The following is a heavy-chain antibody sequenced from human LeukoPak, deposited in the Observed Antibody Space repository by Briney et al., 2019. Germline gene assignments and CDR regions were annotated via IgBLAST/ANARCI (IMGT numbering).Heavy chain of an antibody. CDR2: IIPIFGTA. D-gene: IGHD2-15*01. V-gene: IGHV1-69*13. Sequence: ASVKVSCKASGGTFSSYAISWVRQAPGQGLEWMGGIIPIFGTANYAQKFQGRVTITADESTSTAYMELSSLRSEDTAVYYCARGDCSGGSCYRNWFDPWGQGTLVTVSS. CDR1: GGTFSSYA. J-gene: IGHJ5*02. CDR3: ARGDCSGGSCYRNWFDP.